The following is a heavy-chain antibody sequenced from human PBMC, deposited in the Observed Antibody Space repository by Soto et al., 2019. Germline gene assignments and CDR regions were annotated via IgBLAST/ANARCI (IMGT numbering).Heavy chain of an antibody. CDR2: IIPILGTA. Sequence: SVKVSCKASGGTFSSYAISWVRQAPGQGLEWMGGIIPILGTANYAQKFQGRVTITADESTSTAYMELSSLRSEDTAVYYCARVVTTHYYGMDVWGQGTTVTVSS. CDR3: ARVVTTHYYGMDV. V-gene: IGHV1-69*13. CDR1: GGTFSSYA. D-gene: IGHD4-17*01. J-gene: IGHJ6*02.